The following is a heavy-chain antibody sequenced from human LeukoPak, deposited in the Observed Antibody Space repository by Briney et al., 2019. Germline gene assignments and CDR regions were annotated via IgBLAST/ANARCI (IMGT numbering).Heavy chain of an antibody. Sequence: ASVKVSCKASGYTFTSYDINWVRQATGQGLEWMGWMNPNSGNTGYAQKIQGRVTMTRNTSISTAYMELSSLRSEDTAVYYCARPTSGPYYFDYWGQGTLVTVSS. CDR3: ARPTSGPYYFDY. D-gene: IGHD3-10*01. J-gene: IGHJ4*02. CDR2: MNPNSGNT. V-gene: IGHV1-8*01. CDR1: GYTFTSYD.